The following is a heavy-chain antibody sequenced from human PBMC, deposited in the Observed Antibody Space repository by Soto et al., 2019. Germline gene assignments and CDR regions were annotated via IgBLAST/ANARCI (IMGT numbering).Heavy chain of an antibody. CDR2: TRDKPQGYST. V-gene: IGHV3-72*01. CDR3: VRATYFSDSSGYTRCLDY. J-gene: IGHJ4*02. CDR1: GFTFSSHY. D-gene: IGHD3-22*01. Sequence: GGTLRLSCAGSGFTFSSHYIDWVRQAPGKGLEWVGRTRDKPQGYSTAYAASVKGRFTTSRDESKNSAYLQMNSLKTEDTAVYYCVRATYFSDSSGYTRCLDYWGQGTLVTVSS.